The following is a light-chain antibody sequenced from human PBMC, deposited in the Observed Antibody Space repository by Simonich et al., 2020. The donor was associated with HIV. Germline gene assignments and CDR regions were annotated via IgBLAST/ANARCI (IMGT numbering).Light chain of an antibody. CDR3: SSYAGSNNWV. CDR2: EVS. Sequence: QSALTQPPSASGSPGQSVTISCTGTRSAVGGYKSVTWYQHHPGKAPKLMIYEVSKRPSGVPDRFSGSKSDNTASLTVSGLQAEDEADYYCSSYAGSNNWVFGGGTKLTVL. CDR1: RSAVGGYKS. J-gene: IGLJ3*02. V-gene: IGLV2-8*01.